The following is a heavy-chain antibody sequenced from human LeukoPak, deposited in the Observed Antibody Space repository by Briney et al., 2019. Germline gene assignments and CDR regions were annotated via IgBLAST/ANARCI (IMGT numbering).Heavy chain of an antibody. V-gene: IGHV4-59*01. CDR3: ASGLKNTAMNYDY. CDR1: GGSISSYY. J-gene: IGHJ4*02. D-gene: IGHD5-18*01. CDR2: THYSGST. Sequence: PSETLSLTCTVSGGSISSYYWSWIRQPPGKGLEWIGYTHYSGSTNYNPSLKSRVTISVDTSKNQFSLKLSSVTAADTAVYYCASGLKNTAMNYDYWGQGTLVTVSS.